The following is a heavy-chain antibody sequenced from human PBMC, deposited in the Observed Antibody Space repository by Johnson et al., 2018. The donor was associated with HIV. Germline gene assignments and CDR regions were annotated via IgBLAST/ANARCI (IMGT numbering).Heavy chain of an antibody. Sequence: QVQLVESGGGVVQPGGSLRLSCAASGFTFSNYGMHWVRQAPGKGLEWVAFIRYDGDITYYVDSVTGRFTSSRDNSKNTLYLQMNSLRAEDTAVYYCARWIQLWVAFDIWGQGTMVTVSS. CDR2: IRYDGDIT. V-gene: IGHV3-30*02. CDR1: GFTFSNYG. D-gene: IGHD5-18*01. CDR3: ARWIQLWVAFDI. J-gene: IGHJ3*02.